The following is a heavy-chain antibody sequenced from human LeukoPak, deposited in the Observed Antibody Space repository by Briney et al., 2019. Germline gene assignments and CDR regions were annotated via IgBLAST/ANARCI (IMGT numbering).Heavy chain of an antibody. CDR1: GGTFSSYA. CDR3: VVATYPFYFDY. J-gene: IGHJ4*02. V-gene: IGHV1-69*06. Sequence: GASVKVSCKASGGTFSSYAISWVRQAPGQGLEWVGGIIPIFGTANYAQKFQGRVTITADKSTSTAYMELSSLRSEDTAVYYCVVATYPFYFDYWGQGTLVTVSS. D-gene: IGHD5-12*01. CDR2: IIPIFGTA.